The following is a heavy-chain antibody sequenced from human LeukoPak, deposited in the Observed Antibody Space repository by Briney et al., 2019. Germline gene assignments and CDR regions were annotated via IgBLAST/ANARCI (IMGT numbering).Heavy chain of an antibody. CDR1: GFTVSSNS. CDR2: IYSDNT. V-gene: IGHV3-66*03. J-gene: IGHJ3*02. D-gene: IGHD4-17*01. CDR3: ARVGDNDAFDI. Sequence: GGSLRLSCTVSGFTVSSNSMSWVRQAPGKGLEWVSFIYSDNTHYSDSVKGRFTISRDNSKNTLYLQMGSLRAEDMAVYYCARVGDNDAFDIWGQGAMVTVSS.